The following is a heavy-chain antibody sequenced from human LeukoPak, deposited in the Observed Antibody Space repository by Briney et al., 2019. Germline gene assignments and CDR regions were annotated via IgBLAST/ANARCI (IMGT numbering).Heavy chain of an antibody. CDR1: GYTFTSYY. CDR3: ARDLRGERRYYYYMDV. Sequence: EASVKVSCKASGYTFTSYYMHWVRQAPGQGLEWMGIINPSGGSTSYAQKFQGRVTMTRDMSTSTVYMELSSLRSEDTAVYYCARDLRGERRYYYYMDVWGKGTTVTVSS. V-gene: IGHV1-46*01. CDR2: INPSGGST. D-gene: IGHD3-16*01. J-gene: IGHJ6*03.